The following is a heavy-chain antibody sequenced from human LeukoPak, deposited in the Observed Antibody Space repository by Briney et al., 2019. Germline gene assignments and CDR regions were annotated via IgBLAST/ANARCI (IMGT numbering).Heavy chain of an antibody. CDR3: ARGVGLLWFGELTHYYGMDV. Sequence: SVKVSCKASGGTFSSYAISWVRQAPGQGLEWMGRIIPILGIANYAQRFQGRVTMTRNTSISTAYMELSSLRSEDTAVYYCARGVGLLWFGELTHYYGMDVWGQGTTVTVSS. CDR1: GGTFSSYA. D-gene: IGHD3-10*01. J-gene: IGHJ6*02. V-gene: IGHV1-69*04. CDR2: IIPILGIA.